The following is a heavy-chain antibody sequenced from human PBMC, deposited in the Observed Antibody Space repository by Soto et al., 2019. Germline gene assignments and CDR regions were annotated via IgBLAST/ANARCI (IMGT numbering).Heavy chain of an antibody. V-gene: IGHV4-39*01. CDR2: IYYSGST. J-gene: IGHJ6*02. Sequence: SETLSLTCTVSGGSISGSSYYWGWIRQPPGKGLEWIGSIYYSGSTYYNPSLKSRVTISVDTSKNQFSLKLSSVTAADTAVYYCARQGYSGYAGGFYYYYGMDVWGQGTTVTVS. CDR3: ARQGYSGYAGGFYYYYGMDV. CDR1: GGSISGSSYY. D-gene: IGHD5-12*01.